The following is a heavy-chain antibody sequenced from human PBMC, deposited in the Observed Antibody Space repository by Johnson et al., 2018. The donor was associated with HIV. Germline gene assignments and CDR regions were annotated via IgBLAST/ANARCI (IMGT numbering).Heavy chain of an antibody. J-gene: IGHJ3*02. D-gene: IGHD1-7*01. CDR3: ARDGRITGTKDAFDI. CDR2: ISYDGSHK. Sequence: QVQLVESGGGVVQPGRSLRLSCAASGFTFSSYAMHWVRQAPGTGLASVAVISYDGSHKYYADYVKGRFTISRDNSKNTLYLQMNSLRAEDTAVYYCARDGRITGTKDAFDIWGQVTMVTVSS. CDR1: GFTFSSYA. V-gene: IGHV3-30*04.